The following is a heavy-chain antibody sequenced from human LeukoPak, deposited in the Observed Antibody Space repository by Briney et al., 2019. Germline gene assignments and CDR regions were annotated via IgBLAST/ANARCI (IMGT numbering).Heavy chain of an antibody. V-gene: IGHV3-74*01. D-gene: IGHD3-10*01. Sequence: PGWSLRLSCEASGFTFSSYWMHWARQVPGKGLVWVSRINSDGSSTSYADSVKGRFTISRDNAKNTLYLQMNSLRAEDTAVYYCVWFGELLSDFDYWGQGTLVTVSS. CDR3: VWFGELLSDFDY. J-gene: IGHJ4*02. CDR2: INSDGSST. CDR1: GFTFSSYW.